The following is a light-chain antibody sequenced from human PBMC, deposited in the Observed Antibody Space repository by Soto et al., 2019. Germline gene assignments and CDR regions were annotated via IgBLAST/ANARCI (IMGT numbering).Light chain of an antibody. Sequence: EIVLTQSPGTLSLSPGERATLSCRASQSVSSSYLAWYQQKPGQAPRLLIYGASSRATGIPDRFSGSGSGTDLTLTTSRLEPEDFAVYYCQQYGSSPITFGQGTKVDIK. CDR1: QSVSSSY. CDR3: QQYGSSPIT. J-gene: IGKJ1*01. CDR2: GAS. V-gene: IGKV3-20*01.